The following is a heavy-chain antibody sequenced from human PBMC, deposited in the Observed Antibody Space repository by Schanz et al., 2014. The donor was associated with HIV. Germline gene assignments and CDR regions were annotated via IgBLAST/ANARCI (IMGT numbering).Heavy chain of an antibody. Sequence: VHLLESGGGLAQPGGSLRLSCAASGFTFSSYGMHWVRQAPGKGLEWVAGISYDGSNKYYADSVKGRFTISRDNSKNTLYLQMNSLRAEDTAVYYCAKDPNDREKAFDYWGQGTLVTVSS. D-gene: IGHD3-22*01. CDR2: ISYDGSNK. CDR3: AKDPNDREKAFDY. CDR1: GFTFSSYG. V-gene: IGHV3-30*18. J-gene: IGHJ4*02.